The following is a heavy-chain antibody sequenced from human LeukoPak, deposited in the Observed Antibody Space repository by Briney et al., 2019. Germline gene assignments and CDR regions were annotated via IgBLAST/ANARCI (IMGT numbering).Heavy chain of an antibody. CDR2: INSDGSCT. D-gene: IGHD2-15*01. CDR1: GFTFSTHS. V-gene: IGHV3-74*01. J-gene: IGHJ4*02. Sequence: GGSLRLSCTAPGFTFSTHSMHWVRQAPGKGPVWVSRINSDGSCTRYADSVTGRFTISRDNAKNTVYLQMNSLRAEDTAVYYCAKVLGGLWPGIDYWGQGTVVTVSS. CDR3: AKVLGGLWPGIDY.